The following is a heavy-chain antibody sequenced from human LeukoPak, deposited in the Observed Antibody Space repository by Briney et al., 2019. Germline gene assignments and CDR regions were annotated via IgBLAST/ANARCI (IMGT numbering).Heavy chain of an antibody. V-gene: IGHV4-31*03. CDR3: ARAPGYDSRIVGATGVDY. D-gene: IGHD1-26*01. CDR1: GGSISSGGYY. J-gene: IGHJ4*02. Sequence: SETLSLTCTVSGGSISSGGYYWSWIRQHPGKGLEWIGYIYYSGSTYYNPSLKSRVTISVDTSKNQFSLKLSSVTAADTAVYDCARAPGYDSRIVGATGVDYWGRGTLVTVSS. CDR2: IYYSGST.